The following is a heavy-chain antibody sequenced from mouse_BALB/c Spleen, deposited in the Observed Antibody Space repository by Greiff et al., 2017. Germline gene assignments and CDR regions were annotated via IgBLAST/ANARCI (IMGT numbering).Heavy chain of an antibody. V-gene: IGHV5-6-5*01. CDR3: AGEGDGYLFAY. D-gene: IGHD2-3*01. CDR2: ISSGGST. CDR1: GFTFSSYA. Sequence: EVKLMESGGGLVKPGGSLKLSCAASGFTFSSYAMSWVRQTPEKRLEWVASISSGGSTYYPDSVKGRFTISRDNARNILYLQMSSLRSEDTAMYYCAGEGDGYLFAYWGQGTLVTVSA. J-gene: IGHJ3*01.